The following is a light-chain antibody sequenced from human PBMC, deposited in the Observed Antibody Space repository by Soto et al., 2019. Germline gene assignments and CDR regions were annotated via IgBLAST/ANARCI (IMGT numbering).Light chain of an antibody. Sequence: IQLTQSPSSLSASVGDRVTITCRASQDISSFLAWYQQKPGKAPNLLIYAATSLQSGVPSRFSGSGSGTEFTLTISSLQPEDFATYYCQQLALYPLTFGGGTKVEIK. J-gene: IGKJ4*01. CDR1: QDISSF. V-gene: IGKV1-9*01. CDR2: AAT. CDR3: QQLALYPLT.